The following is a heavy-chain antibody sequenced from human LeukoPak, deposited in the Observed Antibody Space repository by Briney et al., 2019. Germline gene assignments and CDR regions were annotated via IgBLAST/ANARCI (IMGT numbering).Heavy chain of an antibody. Sequence: SETLSLTCTVSGGSISSYYWSWIRQPAGKGLEWIGRIYTSGSTNYNPSLKSRVTMSVDTSKNQFSLKLSSVTAADTAVYYCAREFKSSRSTSCYLTACEEYFDLWGRGTLVTVSS. J-gene: IGHJ2*01. CDR1: GGSISSYY. D-gene: IGHD2-2*01. V-gene: IGHV4-4*07. CDR2: IYTSGST. CDR3: AREFKSSRSTSCYLTACEEYFDL.